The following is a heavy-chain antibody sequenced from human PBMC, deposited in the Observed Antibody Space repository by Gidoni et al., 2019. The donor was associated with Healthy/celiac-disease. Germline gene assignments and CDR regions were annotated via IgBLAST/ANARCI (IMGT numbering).Heavy chain of an antibody. J-gene: IGHJ6*03. D-gene: IGHD6-6*01. V-gene: IGHV3-30*04. CDR3: ARSRGSSSPQRYYYYYMDV. CDR1: TFSSYA. CDR2: ISYDGSNK. Sequence: TFSSYAIHWVRQAPGKWLAWVAVISYDGSNKYYADSVKGRFTISRDNSKNTLYLQMNSLRAEDTAVYYCARSRGSSSPQRYYYYYMDVWGKGTTVTVSS.